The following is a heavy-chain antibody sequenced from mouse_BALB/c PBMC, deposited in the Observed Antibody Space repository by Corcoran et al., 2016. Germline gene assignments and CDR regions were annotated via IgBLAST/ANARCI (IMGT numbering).Heavy chain of an antibody. CDR1: GYTFTNYG. D-gene: IGHD3-1*01. CDR2: INTYTGEP. Sequence: QIQLVQSGPELKKPGETVKISCKASGYTFTNYGMNWVKQAPGKGLKWMGWINTYTGEPTYADDFKGRFAFSLETSGSTAYLQINNLKNEDMATYVCARGSSGYYYWGQGTTITVSA. J-gene: IGHJ2*01. V-gene: IGHV9-1*02. CDR3: ARGSSGYYY.